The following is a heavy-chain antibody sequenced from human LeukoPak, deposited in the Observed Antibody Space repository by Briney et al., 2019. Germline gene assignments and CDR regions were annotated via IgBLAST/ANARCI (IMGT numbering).Heavy chain of an antibody. Sequence: GASVKVSCKASGYNFISYDISWVRQAPGQGLEWMGWISTYNGNTNYAQKLQGRVTMTTDTITTTAYMELRSLRSDDTAVYYCARGHSGNWFDPWGQGTLVTVSS. V-gene: IGHV1-18*01. CDR3: ARGHSGNWFDP. CDR2: ISTYNGNT. J-gene: IGHJ5*02. D-gene: IGHD1-26*01. CDR1: GYNFISYD.